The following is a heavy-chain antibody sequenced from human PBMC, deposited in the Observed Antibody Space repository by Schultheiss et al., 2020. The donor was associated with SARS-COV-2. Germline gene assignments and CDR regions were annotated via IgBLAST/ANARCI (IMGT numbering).Heavy chain of an antibody. D-gene: IGHD3-10*01. J-gene: IGHJ6*02. CDR2: ISSSSSYT. CDR1: GSTFGDYA. V-gene: IGHV3-11*06. CDR3: ARCGSGSYYNENYYYYYGMDV. Sequence: GSLRLSCAASGSTFGDYAMNWVRQAPGKGLEWVSYISSSSSYTNYADSVKGRFTISRDNAKNSLYLQMNSLRAEDTAVYYCARCGSGSYYNENYYYYYGMDVWGQGTTVTVSS.